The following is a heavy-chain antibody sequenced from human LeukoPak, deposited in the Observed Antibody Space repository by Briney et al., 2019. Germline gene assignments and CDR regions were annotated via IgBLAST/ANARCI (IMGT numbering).Heavy chain of an antibody. V-gene: IGHV1-69*13. CDR3: AGSLRFLEWSNYYYYMDV. J-gene: IGHJ6*03. D-gene: IGHD3-3*01. Sequence: SVKVSCKASGGTFSRYAISWVRQAPGQGREWMGGIIPIFVTANYAQKFQGRVTITADESTSTAYMELSSLRSEDTAVYYCAGSLRFLEWSNYYYYMDVWGKGTTVTVSS. CDR2: IIPIFVTA. CDR1: GGTFSRYA.